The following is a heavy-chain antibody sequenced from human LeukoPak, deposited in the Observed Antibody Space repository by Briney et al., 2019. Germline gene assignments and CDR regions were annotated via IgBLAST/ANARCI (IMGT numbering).Heavy chain of an antibody. CDR1: GFTFDDYA. CDR2: ISWNSGSI. D-gene: IGHD3-22*01. J-gene: IGHJ4*02. V-gene: IGHV3-9*01. Sequence: GRSLRLSCAASGFTFDDYAMPWVRQAPGKGLEWVSGISWNSGSIGYADSVKGRFTISRDNAKNSLYLQMNSLRAEDTALYYCAKDFYDSSGYYIDYWGQGTLVTVSS. CDR3: AKDFYDSSGYYIDY.